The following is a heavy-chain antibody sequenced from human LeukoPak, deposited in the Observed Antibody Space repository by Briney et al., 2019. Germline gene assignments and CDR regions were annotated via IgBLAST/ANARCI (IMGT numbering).Heavy chain of an antibody. CDR1: GYTFTSYG. V-gene: IGHV1-18*01. CDR2: ISVYNGNT. D-gene: IGHD3-22*01. Sequence: GASVKVSCKASGYTFTSYGISWVRQAPGQGLEWMGWISVYNGNTNYAQKLQGRVTMTTDTSTSTACMELRSLRSDDTAVYYCAREGLNYYDSLDYWGQGTLVTVSS. J-gene: IGHJ4*02. CDR3: AREGLNYYDSLDY.